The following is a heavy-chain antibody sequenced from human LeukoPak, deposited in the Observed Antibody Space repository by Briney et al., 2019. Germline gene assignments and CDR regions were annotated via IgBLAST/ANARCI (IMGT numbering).Heavy chain of an antibody. D-gene: IGHD3-22*01. CDR2: IIPIFGTA. CDR3: ARGDYYDSSGYNFDY. J-gene: IGHJ4*02. V-gene: IGHV1-69*05. Sequence: SVKVSCKASGGTFISYAISWVRQAPGQGLEWMGGIIPIFGTANYAQKFQGRVTITTDESTSTAYMELSSLRSEDTAVYYCARGDYYDSSGYNFDYWGQGTLVTVSS. CDR1: GGTFISYA.